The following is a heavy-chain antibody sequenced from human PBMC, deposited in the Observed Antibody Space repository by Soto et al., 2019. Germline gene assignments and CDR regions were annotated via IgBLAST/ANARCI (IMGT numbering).Heavy chain of an antibody. V-gene: IGHV3-30*18. CDR3: AKGGSFDI. J-gene: IGHJ4*02. D-gene: IGHD6-6*01. CDR1: GFSFSYYG. Sequence: QVQLVESGGSVVQPGGSRRLSCAASGFSFSYYGLHWVRQAPGKGLEWLALITHDGYNRYYADSVKGRFTISRDKSKNTIFLQMNSLKSEDTAVYYCAKGGSFDIWGRGTPVTVSS. CDR2: ITHDGYNR.